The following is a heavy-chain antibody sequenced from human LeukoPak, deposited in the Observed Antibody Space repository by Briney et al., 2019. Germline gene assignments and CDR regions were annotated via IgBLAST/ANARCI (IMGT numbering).Heavy chain of an antibody. J-gene: IGHJ4*02. CDR2: IYYSGST. CDR3: ARLQYSSSSANFDY. V-gene: IGHV4-59*01. D-gene: IGHD6-6*01. CDR1: GGSFSSYY. Sequence: SETLSLTCAVYGGSFSSYYWSWIRQPPGKGLEWIGYIYYSGSTNYNPSLKSRVTISVDTSKNQFSLKLSSVTAADTAVYYCARLQYSSSSANFDYWGQGTLVTVSS.